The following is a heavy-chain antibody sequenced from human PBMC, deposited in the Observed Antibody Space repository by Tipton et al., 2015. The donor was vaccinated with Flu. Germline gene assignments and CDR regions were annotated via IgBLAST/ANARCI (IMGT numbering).Heavy chain of an antibody. CDR2: IRYDGSNK. CDR3: AKGQETAMVGYIDY. Sequence: SLRLSCAESGFTFSSYGMHWVRQAPGKGLEWVAFIRYDGSNKYYADSVKGRFTISRDNSKNTLYLQMNSLRAEDTAVYYCAKGQETAMVGYIDYWGQGTLVTVSS. V-gene: IGHV3-30*02. D-gene: IGHD5-18*01. CDR1: GFTFSSYG. J-gene: IGHJ4*02.